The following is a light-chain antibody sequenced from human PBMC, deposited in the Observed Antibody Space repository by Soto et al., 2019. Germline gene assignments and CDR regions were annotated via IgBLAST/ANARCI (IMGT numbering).Light chain of an antibody. Sequence: EIVLTQAAATLSLSPGERATLSCRASQSVSSYLAWYQQKPGQAPRLLIYDASNRATGIPARFSGSGSGTDFTLTISSLEPEDFAVYYCQQRSKGLTFGGGTKVDIK. CDR2: DAS. CDR1: QSVSSY. V-gene: IGKV3-11*01. CDR3: QQRSKGLT. J-gene: IGKJ4*01.